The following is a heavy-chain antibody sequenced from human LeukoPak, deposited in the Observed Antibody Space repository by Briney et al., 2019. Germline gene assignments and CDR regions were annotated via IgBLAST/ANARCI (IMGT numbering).Heavy chain of an antibody. V-gene: IGHV3-23*01. Sequence: GGSLRLSCVASGFTFNNYAISWVRQAPGKGLEWVSGISGTGVKTVYSDSVKGRFTISRDNAKNSLYLQMNSLRAEDTAVYYCARDLRNSSPAWGQGTLVTVSS. CDR3: ARDLRNSSPA. CDR2: ISGTGVKT. D-gene: IGHD6-19*01. CDR1: GFTFNNYA. J-gene: IGHJ5*02.